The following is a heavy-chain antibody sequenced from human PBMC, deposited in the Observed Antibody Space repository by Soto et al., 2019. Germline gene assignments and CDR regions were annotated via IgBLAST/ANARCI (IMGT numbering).Heavy chain of an antibody. D-gene: IGHD2-8*01. Sequence: GASVKVSCKASGYTFIDYYIHWVRQAPGQGLEWMGWVSPRSGGTNYAQKFLGRVTITRDTSISTAYMELTGLTSDDPAVYYCTKKGGGLFSFPLWGQAKRVTVSS. CDR2: VSPRSGGT. J-gene: IGHJ4*02. V-gene: IGHV1-2*02. CDR1: GYTFIDYY. CDR3: TKKGGGLFSFPL.